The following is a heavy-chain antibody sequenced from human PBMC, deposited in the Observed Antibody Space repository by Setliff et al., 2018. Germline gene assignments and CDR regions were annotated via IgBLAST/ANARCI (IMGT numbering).Heavy chain of an antibody. CDR1: TFIFSKYA. J-gene: IGHJ4*02. CDR2: IGASGHNT. CDR3: ARDTRDKYDTSGYYLSLDS. D-gene: IGHD3-22*01. Sequence: GGSLRLSCAASTFIFSKYAVTWVRQAPGKGLQWVASIGASGHNTRYADFVEGRFAISRDNSGSILYLLMNSLRFEDTAVYYCARDTRDKYDTSGYYLSLDSWGQGTLVTVSS. V-gene: IGHV3-23*01.